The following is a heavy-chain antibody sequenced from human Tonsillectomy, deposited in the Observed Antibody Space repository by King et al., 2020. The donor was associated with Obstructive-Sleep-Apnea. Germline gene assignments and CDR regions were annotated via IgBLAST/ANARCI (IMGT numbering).Heavy chain of an antibody. CDR1: GGSISSYY. Sequence: VQLQESGPGLVKPSETLSLTCSVSGGSISSYYWSWLRQPPGKGLEWIGFIYHTGSTKYNPSLKSRVTLSVDTSNNQFSLKLSSVTAADTAIYYCAGTNRGGYWGQGTLVTVSS. CDR3: AGTNRGGY. CDR2: IYHTGST. D-gene: IGHD1-1*01. J-gene: IGHJ4*02. V-gene: IGHV4-59*08.